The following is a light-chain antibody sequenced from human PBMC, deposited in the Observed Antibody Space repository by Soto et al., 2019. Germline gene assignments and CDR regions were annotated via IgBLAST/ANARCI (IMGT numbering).Light chain of an antibody. Sequence: DIQMTQSPSTLSASVGDRVTITCRASQSISTWLAWYQQKPGKAPKLLIFDASSLKRGVPSRFSGSGSGTEFTLTISSLQPDDFATYYCQQYDSYSWTFGQGTKVDIK. CDR2: DAS. CDR3: QQYDSYSWT. CDR1: QSISTW. V-gene: IGKV1-5*01. J-gene: IGKJ1*01.